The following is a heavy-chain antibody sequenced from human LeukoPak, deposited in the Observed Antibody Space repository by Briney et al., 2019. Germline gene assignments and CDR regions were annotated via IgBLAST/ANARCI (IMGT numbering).Heavy chain of an antibody. D-gene: IGHD3-22*01. J-gene: IGHJ5*02. CDR1: GFTFSSYA. CDR3: AKSRDYDSSGYLA. Sequence: TGGSLSLSCAASGFTFSSYAMSWVRQAPGKGLEWVSAISGSGGSTYYADSVKGRFTISRDNSKNTLYLQMNSLRAEDTAVYYCAKSRDYDSSGYLAWGQGTLVTVSS. V-gene: IGHV3-23*01. CDR2: ISGSGGST.